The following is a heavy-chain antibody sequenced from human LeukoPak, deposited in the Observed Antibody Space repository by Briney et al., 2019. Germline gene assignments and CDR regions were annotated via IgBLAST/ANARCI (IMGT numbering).Heavy chain of an antibody. D-gene: IGHD1-26*01. CDR2: ISSSSSAT. V-gene: IGHV3-48*02. CDR1: GFTFSSYS. CDR3: ATARLILGATTKSYFDY. Sequence: GGSLRLSCATSGFTFSSYSMNWVRQAPGKGLEWVSYISSSSSATYYADSVKGRFTISRDNAMHSLYLQMNSLRDEDTAVYYCATARLILGATTKSYFDYWGQGTLVTVSS. J-gene: IGHJ4*02.